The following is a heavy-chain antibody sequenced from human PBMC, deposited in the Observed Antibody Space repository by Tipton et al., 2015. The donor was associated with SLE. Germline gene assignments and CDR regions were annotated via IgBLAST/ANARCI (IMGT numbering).Heavy chain of an antibody. CDR1: GFTFSSYG. V-gene: IGHV3-33*06. D-gene: IGHD2-15*01. J-gene: IGHJ6*03. CDR2: IWYDGSNK. CDR3: AKDRYCSGGSCYYYYMDV. Sequence: RSLRLSCAASGFTFSSYGMHWVRQAPGKGLEWVAVIWYDGSNKYYADSVKGRFTISRDNSKNTLYLQMNSLRAEDTAVYYCAKDRYCSGGSCYYYYMDVWGKGTTVTVSS.